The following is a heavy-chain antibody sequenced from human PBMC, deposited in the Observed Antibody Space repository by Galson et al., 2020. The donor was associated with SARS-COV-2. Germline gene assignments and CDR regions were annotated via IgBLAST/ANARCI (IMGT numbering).Heavy chain of an antibody. V-gene: IGHV3-30-3*01. CDR3: ASSTPGLYYFQH. D-gene: IGHD2-2*01. J-gene: IGHJ1*01. CDR1: GFTFSSYA. CDR2: ISYDGSNK. Sequence: GGSLRLSCAASGFTFSSYAVHWVRQAPGKGLEWVAVISYDGSNKYYADSVKGRFTISRDNSKNTLYLQMNSLRAEDTAVYYCASSTPGLYYFQHWGQGTLVTVSS.